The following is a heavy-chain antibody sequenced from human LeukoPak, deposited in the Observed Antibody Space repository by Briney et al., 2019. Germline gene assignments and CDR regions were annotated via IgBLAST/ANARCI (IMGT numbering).Heavy chain of an antibody. D-gene: IGHD3-16*01. CDR1: GFTFSNAW. CDR3: TTDPVITFGGDY. J-gene: IGHJ4*02. Sequence: GGSLRLSCAASGFTFSNAWMSWVRQAPGKGLEWVGRIKSKTDGGTTDYAAPVKGRFTISRDDSENTLYLQMNSLKTEDTAVYYCTTDPVITFGGDYWGQGTLVTVSS. V-gene: IGHV3-15*01. CDR2: IKSKTDGGTT.